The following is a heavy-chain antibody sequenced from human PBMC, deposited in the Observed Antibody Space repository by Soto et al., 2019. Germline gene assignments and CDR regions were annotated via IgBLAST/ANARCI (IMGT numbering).Heavy chain of an antibody. V-gene: IGHV3-23*01. CDR3: AKDDRNVFDY. CDR1: GFTFIGDA. J-gene: IGHJ4*02. CDR2: ISGSGGST. Sequence: GGSLRLSCAASGFTFIGDAMSWVRQAPGKGLEWVSAISGSGGSTYYADSVKGRFTISRDNSKNTLYLQMNSLRAEDTAVYYCAKDDRNVFDYWGQGTLVSVSS.